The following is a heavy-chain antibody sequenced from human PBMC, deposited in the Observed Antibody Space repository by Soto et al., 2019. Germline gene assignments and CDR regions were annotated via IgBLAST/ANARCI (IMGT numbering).Heavy chain of an antibody. CDR1: GGSISSSSYY. CDR3: ASPDYGDYLFAP. D-gene: IGHD4-17*01. Sequence: PSETLSLTCTVSGGSISSSSYYWGWIRQPPGKGLEWIGSIYYSGSTYYNPSLKSRVTISVDTSKDQFSLKLSSVTAADTAVYYCASPDYGDYLFAPWGQGTLVTVSS. J-gene: IGHJ5*02. CDR2: IYYSGST. V-gene: IGHV4-39*01.